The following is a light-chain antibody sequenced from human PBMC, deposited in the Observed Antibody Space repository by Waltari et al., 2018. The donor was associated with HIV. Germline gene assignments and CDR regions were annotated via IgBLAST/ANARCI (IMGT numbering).Light chain of an antibody. Sequence: SGAPGQRVAISCSGTSSNIGANFVYWYQQFPGMAPRLLIYRNDQRPSGIPDRVSSSKSGTSASLAISGLRAEDEADYYCATWDDRLSAWLFGGGTKLTVL. CDR3: ATWDDRLSAWL. CDR1: SSNIGANF. V-gene: IGLV1-47*01. J-gene: IGLJ2*01. CDR2: RND.